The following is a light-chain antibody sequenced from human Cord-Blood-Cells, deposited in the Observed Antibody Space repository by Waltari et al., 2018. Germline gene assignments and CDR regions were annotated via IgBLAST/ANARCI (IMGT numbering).Light chain of an antibody. CDR2: DFG. CDR1: SSDVGGYHN. Sequence: QPALTQPRSVPGSPGHSATIPCTGTSSDVGGYHNVSWYQQHPGKAPKLMIYDFGKRPSGVPDRFSGSKSGNTASLTISGLQAEDEADYYCCSYAGSYTWVFGGGTKLTVL. J-gene: IGLJ3*02. V-gene: IGLV2-11*01. CDR3: CSYAGSYTWV.